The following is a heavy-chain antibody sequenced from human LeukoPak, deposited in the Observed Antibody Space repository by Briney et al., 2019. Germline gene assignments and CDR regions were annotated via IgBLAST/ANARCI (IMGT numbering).Heavy chain of an antibody. CDR1: GFTFVSYA. J-gene: IGHJ4*02. CDR2: INGGGDTT. Sequence: GGSLRLSCAASGFTFVSYAMTWVRQAPGKGLEWVSAINGGGDTTYYADSVKGRFTISRGKSKNTMYLQMNSLRAEDTALYYCAKALDTYGYMRFDFWGQGTLVTVSS. D-gene: IGHD5-18*01. CDR3: AKALDTYGYMRFDF. V-gene: IGHV3-23*01.